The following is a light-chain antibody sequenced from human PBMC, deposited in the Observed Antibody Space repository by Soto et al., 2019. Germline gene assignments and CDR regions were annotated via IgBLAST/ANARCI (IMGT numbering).Light chain of an antibody. Sequence: EIVMTHSPATLSVSPLEIATLSFRASQRVSRNLAWYQQKPGQAPRLLIYGASSRATGIPDRFSGSGSGTDFTLTISRLEPEDFAVYYCQKYGSSPWKFGQGTKVDIK. CDR2: GAS. V-gene: IGKV3-20*01. J-gene: IGKJ1*01. CDR1: QRVSRN. CDR3: QKYGSSPWK.